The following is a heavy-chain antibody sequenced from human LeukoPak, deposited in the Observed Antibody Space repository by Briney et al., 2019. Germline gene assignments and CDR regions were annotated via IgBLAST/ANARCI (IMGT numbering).Heavy chain of an antibody. Sequence: GGVLRLSCAASGFTFRSYAMSWVRQAPGKGLEWVSTISGSGGNTYYADSVKGRFTISRDNSKSTLYLQMNSLRAEDTAVYYCARTRTLPIAGGFDTWGQGSLVTVSS. CDR2: ISGSGGNT. CDR1: GFTFRSYA. V-gene: IGHV3-23*01. D-gene: IGHD3-16*01. J-gene: IGHJ5*02. CDR3: ARTRTLPIAGGFDT.